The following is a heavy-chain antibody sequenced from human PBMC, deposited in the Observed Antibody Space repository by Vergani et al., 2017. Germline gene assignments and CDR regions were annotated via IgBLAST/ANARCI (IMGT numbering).Heavy chain of an antibody. CDR3: AKAYDKKRAPKLDAFDI. J-gene: IGHJ3*02. V-gene: IGHV1-69*14. D-gene: IGHD3-22*01. Sequence: QVQLVQSGAEVKKPGSSVKVSCKASGGTFSSYAISWVRQAPGKGLEWMGRIIPIFGTANYAQKVQGRVTITADKSTSTAYMELSSLRSEDTAVYYCAKAYDKKRAPKLDAFDIWGQGTMVTVSS. CDR1: GGTFSSYA. CDR2: IIPIFGTA.